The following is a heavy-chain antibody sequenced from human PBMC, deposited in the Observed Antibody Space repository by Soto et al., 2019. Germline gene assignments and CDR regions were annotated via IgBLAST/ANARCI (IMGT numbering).Heavy chain of an antibody. CDR2: ISLYKGNT. CDR1: GYTFTSYG. D-gene: IGHD3-22*01. V-gene: IGHV1-18*01. Sequence: ASVKVSCKASGYTFTSYGISWVPQAPGQGLEWMGWISLYKGNTTYAQRFQGRVTMTTDTFTSTAYMELMSLRSDDTAVYYCARGDYYDSSGYSVLFDYWGQGTLVTVSS. CDR3: ARGDYYDSSGYSVLFDY. J-gene: IGHJ4*02.